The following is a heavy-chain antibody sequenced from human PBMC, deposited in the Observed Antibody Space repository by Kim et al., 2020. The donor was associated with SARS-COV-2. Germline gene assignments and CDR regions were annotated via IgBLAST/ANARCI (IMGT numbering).Heavy chain of an antibody. CDR1: GFTFSSYW. Sequence: GGSLRLSCAASGFTFSSYWMSWVRQAPGKGLEWVANIKQDGSEKYYVDSVKGRFTISRDNAKNSLYLQMNSLRAEDTAVYYCARGVYSSGWYPFYYYGMDVWGQGTTVTVSS. CDR2: IKQDGSEK. CDR3: ARGVYSSGWYPFYYYGMDV. J-gene: IGHJ6*02. V-gene: IGHV3-7*01. D-gene: IGHD6-19*01.